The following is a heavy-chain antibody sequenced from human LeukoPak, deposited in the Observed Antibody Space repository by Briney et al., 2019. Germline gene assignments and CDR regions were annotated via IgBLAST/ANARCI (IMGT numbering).Heavy chain of an antibody. Sequence: GGSLRLSCAASGFTVSSNYMSWVRQAPGKGLEWVSVTYSGGSTYYADSVKGRFTISRDNSKNTLYLQMNSLRAEDTAVYYCARERGYSYGIDYWGQGTLVTVSS. CDR2: TYSGGST. J-gene: IGHJ4*02. CDR3: ARERGYSYGIDY. CDR1: GFTVSSNY. V-gene: IGHV3-53*01. D-gene: IGHD5-18*01.